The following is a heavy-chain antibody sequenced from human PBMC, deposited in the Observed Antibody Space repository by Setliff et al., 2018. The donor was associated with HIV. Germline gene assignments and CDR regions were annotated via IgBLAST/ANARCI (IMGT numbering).Heavy chain of an antibody. V-gene: IGHV4-39*07. J-gene: IGHJ4*02. CDR3: ARGGGITWKSYSFDY. D-gene: IGHD3-10*01. Sequence: SETLSLTCTVSGGSITTGSYYWSWIRQAPGKGLEWIGEIKPSEGTNNNPSLKSRVTMSVDTSKKQFSLKLTSVTAADTGVYYCARGGGITWKSYSFDYWGQGTLVTVSS. CDR2: IKPSEGT. CDR1: GGSITTGSYY.